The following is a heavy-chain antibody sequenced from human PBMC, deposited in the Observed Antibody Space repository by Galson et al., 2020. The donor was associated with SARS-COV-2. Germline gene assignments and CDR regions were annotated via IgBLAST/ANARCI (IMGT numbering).Heavy chain of an antibody. Sequence: SETLSLTCTVSSDSISSGGYYWSWIRQHPDKGLEWVGYIFYSGSTNYNPSLKSRVTVSVDTAKNQFSLKLSSVTAAGTAVYYCARDGGYGSGTYYLPYWGQGTLVTVSS. V-gene: IGHV4-31*03. D-gene: IGHD3-10*01. J-gene: IGHJ4*02. CDR1: SDSISSGGYY. CDR2: IFYSGST. CDR3: ARDGGYGSGTYYLPY.